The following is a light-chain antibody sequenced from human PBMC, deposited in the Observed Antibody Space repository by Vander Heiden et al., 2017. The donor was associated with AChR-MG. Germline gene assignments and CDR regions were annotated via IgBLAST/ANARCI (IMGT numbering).Light chain of an antibody. CDR1: QSVSSY. CDR3: QQRSNWPWT. V-gene: IGKV3-11*01. J-gene: IGKJ1*01. CDR2: DAS. Sequence: EIVLTQSPDTLSLSPGERATLSCRARQSVSSYLAWYQHKPGQAPRLLIYDASHRATGISGRFSGSRSGTDFTLTISSLEPEDFAIYYCQQRSNWPWTFGQGTKVEV.